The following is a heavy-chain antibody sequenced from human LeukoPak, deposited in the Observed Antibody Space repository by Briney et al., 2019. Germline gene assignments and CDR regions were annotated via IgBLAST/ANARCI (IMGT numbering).Heavy chain of an antibody. D-gene: IGHD2-2*01. Sequence: GESLRISCKGSAYSFTSYWISWVRQMPGKGLEWMGRIDPSDSYTNYSPSFQGHVTISADKSISTAYLQWSSLKASDTAMYYCARRRDCSSTSCPDDVFDIWGQGTMVTVSS. CDR1: AYSFTSYW. J-gene: IGHJ3*02. V-gene: IGHV5-10-1*01. CDR2: IDPSDSYT. CDR3: ARRRDCSSTSCPDDVFDI.